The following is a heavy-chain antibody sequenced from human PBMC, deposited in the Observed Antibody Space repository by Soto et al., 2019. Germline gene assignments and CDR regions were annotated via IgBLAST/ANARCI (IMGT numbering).Heavy chain of an antibody. CDR1: GYSFTSYW. J-gene: IGHJ4*02. D-gene: IGHD6-19*01. Sequence: GESLNISCKGSGYSFTSYWIGWVRQMPGKGLEWVGIIYPGDSDTRYSPSFQGQVTISADRSTTTAYLQWSSLKASDTAIYYCTRQQPLDSRVWYTWGQGDLVTVS. CDR3: TRQQPLDSRVWYT. CDR2: IYPGDSDT. V-gene: IGHV5-51*01.